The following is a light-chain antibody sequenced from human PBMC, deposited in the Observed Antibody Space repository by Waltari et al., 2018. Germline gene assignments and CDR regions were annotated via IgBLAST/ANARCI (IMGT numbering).Light chain of an antibody. CDR3: TSQTGTTVV. J-gene: IGLJ2*01. CDR1: TSDIISYKY. CDR2: EGT. Sequence: QSALTQPASVSGSPGQSITISCTGSTSDIISYKYVSWYQQHPGKAPKLILYEGTNRPAGVSDRFAGSKAGTPASLTISGLQSEDEGDYFCTSQTGTTVVFGGGTKLTVL. V-gene: IGLV2-14*01.